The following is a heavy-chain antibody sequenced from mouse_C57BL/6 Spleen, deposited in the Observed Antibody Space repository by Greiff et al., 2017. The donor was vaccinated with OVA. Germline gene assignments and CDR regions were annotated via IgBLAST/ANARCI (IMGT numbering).Heavy chain of an antibody. CDR2: IDPSDSYT. J-gene: IGHJ3*01. CDR3: ARGAQATTFPFAY. CDR1: GYTFTSYW. Sequence: QVQLQQSGAELVRPGTSVKLSCKASGYTFTSYWMHWVKQRPGQGLEWIGVIDPSDSYTNYNQKFKGKATLTVDTSSSTAYMQLSSLTSEDSAVYYCARGAQATTFPFAYWGQGTLVTVSA. V-gene: IGHV1-59*01. D-gene: IGHD3-2*02.